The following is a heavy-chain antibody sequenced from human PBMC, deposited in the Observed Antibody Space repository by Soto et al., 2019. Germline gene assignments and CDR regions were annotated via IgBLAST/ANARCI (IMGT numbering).Heavy chain of an antibody. CDR1: GDSISNSRFY. CDR3: ARDFFYSSDYTTNWFDP. Sequence: QLQLQESGPGQVKSSETLSLTCSVSGDSISNSRFYWAWIRQPPGEGLEWIGSIYHTGNAYYNPSLTSLVTISVETSKNQSSLKLTSVTTADAALYYCARDFFYSSDYTTNWFDPWGHGTLFTGSS. J-gene: IGHJ5*02. CDR2: IYHTGNA. D-gene: IGHD3-22*01. V-gene: IGHV4-39*01.